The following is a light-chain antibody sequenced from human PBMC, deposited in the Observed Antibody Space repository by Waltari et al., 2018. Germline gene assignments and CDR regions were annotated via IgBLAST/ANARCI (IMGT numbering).Light chain of an antibody. CDR1: SSDVGSYNL. J-gene: IGLJ2*01. Sequence: QSALTQPASVSGSPGQSIAISCTGTSSDVGSYNLVSWYQLFPGKAPKLTLYEVNKRPSGISNRFSGSKFGNTASLTISGLQAEDEGDYYCCSYTRGSVICGGGTKLTVL. V-gene: IGLV2-23*02. CDR2: EVN. CDR3: CSYTRGSVI.